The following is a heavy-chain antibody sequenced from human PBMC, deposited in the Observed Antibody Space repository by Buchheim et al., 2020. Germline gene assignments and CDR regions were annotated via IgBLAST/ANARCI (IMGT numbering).Heavy chain of an antibody. CDR2: IYHSGST. D-gene: IGHD3-10*01. CDR3: ARERRGIYGSGSSRMSNWFDT. J-gene: IGHJ5*02. CDR1: GGSISSGGYS. Sequence: QLQLQESGSGLVKPSQTLSLTCAVSGGSISSGGYSWSWIRQPPGKGLEWIGYIYHSGSTYYNPSLKSRVTISVDRSKNQFSLKLSSVTAADTAVYYCARERRGIYGSGSSRMSNWFDTWGQGTL. V-gene: IGHV4-30-2*01.